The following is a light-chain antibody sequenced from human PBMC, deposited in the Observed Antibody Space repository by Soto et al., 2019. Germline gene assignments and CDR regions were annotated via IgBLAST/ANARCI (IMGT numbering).Light chain of an antibody. CDR3: QHYDSARWT. CDR1: QSISSTY. J-gene: IGKJ1*01. V-gene: IGKV3-20*01. CDR2: DAS. Sequence: EIVLTQSPGTLSLSPGERATLSCRASQSISSTYLTWYHQRPGQAPRLLIYDASRRATGIPDRFSGSGSGTDFSLTISRLEPEDFAVNYCQHYDSARWTFGLGTKVDIK.